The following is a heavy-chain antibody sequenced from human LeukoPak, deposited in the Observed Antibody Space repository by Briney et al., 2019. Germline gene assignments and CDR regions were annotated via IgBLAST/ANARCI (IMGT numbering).Heavy chain of an antibody. CDR3: VAGDWGARDSFDL. Sequence: GGSLRLSCAASGFTFSDYNMNWVRQAPGKGLEWVSYITNGGSTIHHADSVKGRFTISRDNAKNSFFLQVSSLRAEDTSVYYCVAGDWGARDSFDLWGRGTMVTVSS. CDR2: ITNGGSTI. J-gene: IGHJ3*01. V-gene: IGHV3-11*04. CDR1: GFTFSDYN. D-gene: IGHD2-21*02.